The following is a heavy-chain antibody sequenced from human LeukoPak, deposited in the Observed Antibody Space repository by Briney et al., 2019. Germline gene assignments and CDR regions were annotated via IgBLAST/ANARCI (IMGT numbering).Heavy chain of an antibody. Sequence: GASVTVSCKASGYTFTSYGISWVRQAPGQGLEGMGWISAYNGNTNYAQKLRGRVTMPTDTSPSTAYMELRSLRSDDTAVYYCARDLLVSGPEQLLFFSYWGQGTLVTVSS. CDR2: ISAYNGNT. J-gene: IGHJ4*02. CDR3: ARDLLVSGPEQLLFFSY. D-gene: IGHD2-2*01. CDR1: GYTFTSYG. V-gene: IGHV1-18*04.